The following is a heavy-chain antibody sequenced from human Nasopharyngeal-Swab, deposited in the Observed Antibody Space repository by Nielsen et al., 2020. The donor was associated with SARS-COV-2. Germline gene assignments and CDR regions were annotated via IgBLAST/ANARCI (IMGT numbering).Heavy chain of an antibody. V-gene: IGHV4-61*01. CDR2: IYYSAST. Sequence: GSLRLSCTVSGGSVRGGTYYWNWIRQPPGKGLEWFGYIYYSASTNYNPSLKSRVTISLDTSKNQFSLKLSSVTAADTAVYYCARHDPGWLTTHNWFDPWGQGTLVTVSS. J-gene: IGHJ5*02. D-gene: IGHD1-1*01. CDR1: GGSVRGGTYY. CDR3: ARHDPGWLTTHNWFDP.